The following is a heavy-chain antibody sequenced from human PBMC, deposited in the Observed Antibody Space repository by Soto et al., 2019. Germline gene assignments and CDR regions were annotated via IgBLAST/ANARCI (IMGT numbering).Heavy chain of an antibody. J-gene: IGHJ4*01. CDR1: GFTFSTYG. V-gene: IGHV3-30*18. CDR3: AKDYCSGASCYFWDY. D-gene: IGHD2-15*01. CDR2: ISYDGNNK. Sequence: GSLRLSCSASGFTFSTYGMHWVRRAPGQGLKWVAIISYDGNNKYYADSVKGRFTISRDNSKNTLYLQMNSPRAEDTAVYYCAKDYCSGASCYFWDYWGQGTLVTVSS.